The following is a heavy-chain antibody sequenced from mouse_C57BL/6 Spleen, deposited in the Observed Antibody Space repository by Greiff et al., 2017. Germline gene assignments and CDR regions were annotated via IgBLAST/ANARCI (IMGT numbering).Heavy chain of an antibody. D-gene: IGHD2-2*01. CDR1: GFTFSDYG. CDR3: ARGPWLPYLYWYFDV. Sequence: EVMLVESGGGLVKPGGSLKLSCAASGFTFSDYGMHWVRQAPEKGLEWVAYISSGSSTIYYADTVKGRFTISRDNAKNTLFLQMTSLRSEDTAMDYCARGPWLPYLYWYFDVWGTGTTVTVSS. J-gene: IGHJ1*03. CDR2: ISSGSSTI. V-gene: IGHV5-17*01.